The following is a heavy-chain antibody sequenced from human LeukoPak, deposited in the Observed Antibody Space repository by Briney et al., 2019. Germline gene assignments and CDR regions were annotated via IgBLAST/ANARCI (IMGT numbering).Heavy chain of an antibody. CDR3: AKDPDGDYSY. D-gene: IGHD4-17*01. V-gene: IGHV3-23*01. CDR2: ISGSGGST. J-gene: IGHJ4*02. Sequence: GGSLRLSCAASGFTFSSYGMHWVRQAPGKGLEWVSAISGSGGSTYYADSVKGRFTISRDNSKNTLYLQMNSLRAEDTAVYYCAKDPDGDYSYWGQGTLVTVSS. CDR1: GFTFSSYG.